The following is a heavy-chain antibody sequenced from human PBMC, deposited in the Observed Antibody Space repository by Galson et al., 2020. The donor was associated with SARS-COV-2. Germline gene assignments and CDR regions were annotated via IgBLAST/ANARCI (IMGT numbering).Heavy chain of an antibody. D-gene: IGHD4-17*01. CDR3: AHNRRDYGDYYWYYVDY. CDR1: GFSLSTSGVG. V-gene: IGHV2-5*02. J-gene: IGHJ4*02. CDR2: IYWDDDK. Sequence: KMSGPTLVKPTQTLTLTCTFSGFSLSTSGVGVGWIRQPPGKALEWLALIYWDDDKRYSPSLKSRLTITKDTSKNQVVLTMTNMDPVDTATYYCAHNRRDYGDYYWYYVDYWGQGTLVTVSS.